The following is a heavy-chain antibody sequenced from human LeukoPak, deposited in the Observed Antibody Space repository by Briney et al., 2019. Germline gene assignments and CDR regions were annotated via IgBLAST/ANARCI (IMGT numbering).Heavy chain of an antibody. V-gene: IGHV4-59*01. CDR1: GVSFSSYY. D-gene: IGHD4/OR15-4a*01. J-gene: IGHJ3*02. Sequence: PSETLSLTCTVSGVSFSSYYWSWIRRPPGKGLEWIGYIYYSGSTNYNSSLKSRVTISVDTSKTQFSLKLSSVTAADTAMYYCAREGTIDAFDIWGQGTMVTVSS. CDR2: IYYSGST. CDR3: AREGTIDAFDI.